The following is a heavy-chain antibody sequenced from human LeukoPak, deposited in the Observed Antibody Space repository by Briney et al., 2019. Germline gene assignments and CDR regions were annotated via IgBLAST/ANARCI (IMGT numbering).Heavy chain of an antibody. CDR2: VRVNGRST. Sequence: GGSLRLSCAASGFTFSSYAMHWVRQAPGKGLEWVSTVRVNGRSTFYADSVKGRFTISRDNSKNTLYLQMSSLRAEDTALYYCAKPGEPSNYYFDYWGQGALVTVSS. V-gene: IGHV3-23*01. CDR1: GFTFSSYA. D-gene: IGHD1-14*01. J-gene: IGHJ4*02. CDR3: AKPGEPSNYYFDY.